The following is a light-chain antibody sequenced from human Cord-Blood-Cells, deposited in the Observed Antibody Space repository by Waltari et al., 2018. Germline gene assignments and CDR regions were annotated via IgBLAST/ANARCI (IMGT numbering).Light chain of an antibody. CDR2: EGS. CDR1: SSDVGSYNL. CDR3: CSYAGSSTFLVV. J-gene: IGLJ2*01. Sequence: QSALTQPASVSGSPGQSIPIPCPGTSSDVGSYNLFSWFQQHPGKAPKLMIYEGSKRPSGVSNRFSDSKSGNTASLTISGLQAEDEADYYCCSYAGSSTFLVVFGGGTKLTVL. V-gene: IGLV2-23*03.